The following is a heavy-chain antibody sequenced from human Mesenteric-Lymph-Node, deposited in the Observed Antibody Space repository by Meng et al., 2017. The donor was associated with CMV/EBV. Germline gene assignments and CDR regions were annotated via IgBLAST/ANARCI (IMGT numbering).Heavy chain of an antibody. J-gene: IGHJ4*02. V-gene: IGHV3-43D*03. CDR1: GFTFDDYA. CDR2: ISWDGGST. D-gene: IGHD3-10*01. CDR3: AKNEPSGIWFGELTS. Sequence: GGSLRLSCAASGFTFDDYAMHWVRQAPGKGLEWVSLISWDGGSTYYADSVKGRFTISRDNSKNSLYLQMNSLRAEDTALYYCAKNEPSGIWFGELTSWGQGTLVTVSS.